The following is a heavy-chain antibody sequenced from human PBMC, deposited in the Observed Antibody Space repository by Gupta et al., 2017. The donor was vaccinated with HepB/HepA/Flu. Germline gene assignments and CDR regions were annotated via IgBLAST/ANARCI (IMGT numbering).Heavy chain of an antibody. J-gene: IGHJ4*02. CDR2: IGTAGDT. D-gene: IGHD3-3*01. CDR1: GFTFSSYD. Sequence: EVQLVESGGGLVQPGGSLRLSCAASGFTFSSYDMHWVRQATGKGLEWVSAIGTAGDTYYPGSVKGRFTISRENAKNSLYLQMNSLRAGDTAVYYCARTRPYYDFWSGYHPGFDYWGQGTLVTVSS. V-gene: IGHV3-13*01. CDR3: ARTRPYYDFWSGYHPGFDY.